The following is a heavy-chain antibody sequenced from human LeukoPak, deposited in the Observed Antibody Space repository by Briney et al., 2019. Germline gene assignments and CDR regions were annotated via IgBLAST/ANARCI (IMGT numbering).Heavy chain of an antibody. CDR1: GFSFSSYS. CDR2: VSHDGSTK. D-gene: IGHD6-25*01. Sequence: GGSLRLSCVASGFSFSSYSMNWVRQAPGKGLEWVAVVSHDGSTKFYADSVKGRFTISRDNSKNTLDLQMYSLRAEDTAVYYCAKEPTSHASGWYFQHWGQGTLVTVSS. V-gene: IGHV3-30*18. J-gene: IGHJ1*01. CDR3: AKEPTSHASGWYFQH.